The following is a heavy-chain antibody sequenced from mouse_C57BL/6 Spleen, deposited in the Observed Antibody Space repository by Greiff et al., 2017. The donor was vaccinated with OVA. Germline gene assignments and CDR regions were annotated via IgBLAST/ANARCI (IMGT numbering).Heavy chain of an antibody. CDR2: ISNLAYSI. V-gene: IGHV5-15*01. J-gene: IGHJ1*03. Sequence: EVQLVESGGGLVQPGGSLKLSCAASGFTFSDYGMAWVRQAPRKGPEWVAFISNLAYSIYYADTVTGRFTISRENAKNTLYLEMSSLRSEDTAMYYCARLLTGDWYFDVWGTGTTVTVSS. CDR1: GFTFSDYG. D-gene: IGHD4-1*01. CDR3: ARLLTGDWYFDV.